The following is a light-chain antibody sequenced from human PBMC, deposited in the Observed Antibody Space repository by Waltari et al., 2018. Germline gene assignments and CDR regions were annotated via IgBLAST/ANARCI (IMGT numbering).Light chain of an antibody. J-gene: IGLJ2*01. V-gene: IGLV2-14*03. Sequence: HSALTQPASVSGSRGQSITISCAGTSLDIGGYDSVSWYQQYPGKAPQLMIYDVTKRPSGVSKRFSGSKSGDTASLTIPGLQTEDEAEYYCSSYTSTDTVVFGGGTTLTVL. CDR1: SLDIGGYDS. CDR2: DVT. CDR3: SSYTSTDTVV.